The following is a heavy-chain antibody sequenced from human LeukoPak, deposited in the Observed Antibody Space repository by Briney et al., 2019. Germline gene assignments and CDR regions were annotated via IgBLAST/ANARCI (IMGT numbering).Heavy chain of an antibody. J-gene: IGHJ4*02. V-gene: IGHV3-48*03. CDR3: TLLAVASDFDY. D-gene: IGHD6-19*01. CDR2: IHSSGTIK. Sequence: GGSLRLSCAVSGFPFSIYEMNWVRQAPGKGLEWVSNIHSSGTIKYYADSVKGRFSISRDNAKSSLYLQMNSLRVEDTAVYYCTLLAVASDFDYWGQGALVTVSS. CDR1: GFPFSIYE.